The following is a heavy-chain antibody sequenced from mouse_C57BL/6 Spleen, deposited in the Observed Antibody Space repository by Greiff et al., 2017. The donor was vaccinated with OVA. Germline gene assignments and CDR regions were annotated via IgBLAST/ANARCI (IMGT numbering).Heavy chain of an antibody. CDR1: GYTFTSYW. CDR3: ARWETAQATNYFDY. V-gene: IGHV1-52*01. CDR2: IDPSDSET. D-gene: IGHD3-2*02. Sequence: QVQLQQPGAELVRPGSSVKLSCKASGYTFTSYWMHWVKQRPIQGLEWIGNIDPSDSETHYNQKFKDKATLTVDKSSSTAYMQLSSLTSEDSAVYYCARWETAQATNYFDYWGQGTTLTVSS. J-gene: IGHJ2*01.